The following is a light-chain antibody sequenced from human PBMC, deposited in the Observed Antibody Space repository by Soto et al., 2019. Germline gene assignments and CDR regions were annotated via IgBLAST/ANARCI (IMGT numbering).Light chain of an antibody. CDR1: QSLNND. V-gene: IGKV1-5*01. CDR2: DAS. CDR3: QQYHRSSVT. J-gene: IGKJ5*01. Sequence: DIPMTQSPSTLSASVGDRVTITCRASQSLNNDLAWYQQKPGKAPNLLIYDASTLERGVPSRFSGTGSGTEFPLAISSLQPDDFATYYCQQYHRSSVTFGQGTRLEIK.